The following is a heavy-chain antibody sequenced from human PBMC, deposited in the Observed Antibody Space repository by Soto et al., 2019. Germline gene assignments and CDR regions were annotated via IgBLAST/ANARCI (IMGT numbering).Heavy chain of an antibody. Sequence: GGSLRLSCAASGFTFRSFTMNWVRQAPGKGLEWVSTISSNSAYIYYTDALRGRFTLSRDNAKNALHLQMNSLRAEDTAVYYCTRDASRDSSARGWFDPWGPGTLVTVSS. D-gene: IGHD6-13*01. CDR3: TRDASRDSSARGWFDP. V-gene: IGHV3-21*01. CDR1: GFTFRSFT. J-gene: IGHJ5*02. CDR2: ISSNSAYI.